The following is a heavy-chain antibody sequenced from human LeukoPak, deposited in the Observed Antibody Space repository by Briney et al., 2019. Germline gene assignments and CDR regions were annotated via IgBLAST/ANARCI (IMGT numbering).Heavy chain of an antibody. Sequence: GGSLRLSCAASGSTFSDYYMSWIRQAPGKGLEWVSYISSSGSTIYYADSVKGRFTISRDNAKNSLYLQMNSLRAEDTAVYYCARDSRSRGFYIVPLFDYWGQGTLVTVSS. CDR2: ISSSGSTI. V-gene: IGHV3-11*01. CDR3: ARDSRSRGFYIVPLFDY. D-gene: IGHD2-15*01. CDR1: GSTFSDYY. J-gene: IGHJ4*02.